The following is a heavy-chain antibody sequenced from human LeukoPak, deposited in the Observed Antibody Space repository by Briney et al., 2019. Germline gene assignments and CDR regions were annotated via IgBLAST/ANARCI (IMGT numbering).Heavy chain of an antibody. V-gene: IGHV4-34*01. D-gene: IGHD3-3*01. CDR3: ARGKPQPPSTYYDFWSGYYNPLYYFDY. Sequence: PSETLSLTCAVYGGSFSGYYWSWIRQPPGKGLEWIGEINHSGSTNYNPSLKSRVTISVDTSKNQFSLKLSSVTAADTAVYYCARGKPQPPSTYYDFWSGYYNPLYYFDYWGQGTLVTVSS. J-gene: IGHJ4*02. CDR1: GGSFSGYY. CDR2: INHSGST.